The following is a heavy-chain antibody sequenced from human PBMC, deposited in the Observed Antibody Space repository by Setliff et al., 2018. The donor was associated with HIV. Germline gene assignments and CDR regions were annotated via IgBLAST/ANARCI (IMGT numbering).Heavy chain of an antibody. V-gene: IGHV7-4-1*02. CDR3: ARVGSYWSTFDY. D-gene: IGHD1-26*01. J-gene: IGHJ4*02. CDR2: INTETGNP. Sequence: ASVKVSCKASGDNFTSYTFHWVRQAPGQTPEWMGWINTETGNPMYAQGFKGRFVFSLDTSVSTAYLQISTLKTEDTAIYYCARVGSYWSTFDYWGQGALVTVSS. CDR1: GDNFTSYT.